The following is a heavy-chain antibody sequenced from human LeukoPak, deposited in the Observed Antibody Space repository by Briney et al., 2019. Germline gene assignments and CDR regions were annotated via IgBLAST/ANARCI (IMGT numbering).Heavy chain of an antibody. CDR1: GGSISSYY. J-gene: IGHJ4*02. D-gene: IGHD3-3*01. CDR2: IYYSGST. CDR3: ARAGGLYDFWSGYYYIY. V-gene: IGHV4-59*01. Sequence: PSETLSLTCTVSGGSISSYYWSWIRQPPGKGLEWIGYIYYSGSTNYNPSLKSRVTISVDTSKNQFSLKLSSVTAADTAVYYCARAGGLYDFWSGYYYIYWGQGTLVTVSS.